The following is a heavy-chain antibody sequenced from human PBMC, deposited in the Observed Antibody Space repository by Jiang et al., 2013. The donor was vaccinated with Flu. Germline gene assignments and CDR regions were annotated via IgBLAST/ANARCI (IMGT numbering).Heavy chain of an antibody. CDR2: IYSGGST. J-gene: IGHJ4*02. Sequence: RLSCAASGFTSVAIAWNWVRQAPGKGLEWVSVIYSGGSTYYADSVKGRFTISRDNSKNTLYLQMNSLRAEDTAVYYCARPSDTAMVTAQFDYWGQGTLVTVSS. D-gene: IGHD5-18*01. CDR3: ARPSDTAMVTAQFDY. CDR1: GFTSVAIA. V-gene: IGHV3-66*02.